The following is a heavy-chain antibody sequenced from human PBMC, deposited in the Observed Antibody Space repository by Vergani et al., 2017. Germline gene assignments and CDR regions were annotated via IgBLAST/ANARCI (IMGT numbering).Heavy chain of an antibody. J-gene: IGHJ4*02. CDR3: ARELGLSVYSSGWYDY. CDR1: GGSISSYY. V-gene: IGHV4-59*01. D-gene: IGHD6-19*01. Sequence: QVQLQESGPGLVKPSETLSLTCTVSGGSISSYYWSWIRQPPGKGLEWIGYIYYSGSTNYNPSLKSRVTISVDTSKNQFSLKLSSVTAADTAVYYCARELGLSVYSSGWYDYWGQGTLVTVSS. CDR2: IYYSGST.